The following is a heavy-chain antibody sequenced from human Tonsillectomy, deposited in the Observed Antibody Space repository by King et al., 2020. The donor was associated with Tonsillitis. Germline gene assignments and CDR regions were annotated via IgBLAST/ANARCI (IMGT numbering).Heavy chain of an antibody. V-gene: IGHV3-30*03. CDR1: GFTFRNYG. CDR2: ILYDGSNK. Sequence: VQLVESGGGVVQPGRSLRLSCAASGFTFRNYGMHWVRQAPGKGLEWVAVILYDGSNKYYADSVKGRFTISRDNSKNTRYLQMNSLRAEDTAVYYCARPIFGVVSGAFDIWGQGTVVTVSS. D-gene: IGHD3-3*01. J-gene: IGHJ3*02. CDR3: ARPIFGVVSGAFDI.